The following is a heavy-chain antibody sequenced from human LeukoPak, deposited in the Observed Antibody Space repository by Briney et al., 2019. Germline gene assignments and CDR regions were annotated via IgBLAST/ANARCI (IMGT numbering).Heavy chain of an antibody. CDR3: VWGSGFGGVGDY. J-gene: IGHJ4*02. Sequence: GGSLRLSCAASGFTFSNAWMSWVRQAPGKGLEWVGRIKNKTDGGTTDYAAPVKGRFTISRDDSKNTLYLQMNSLKTEDTAVYYCVWGSGFGGVGDYWGQGTLVTVSS. V-gene: IGHV3-15*01. D-gene: IGHD5-12*01. CDR2: IKNKTDGGTT. CDR1: GFTFSNAW.